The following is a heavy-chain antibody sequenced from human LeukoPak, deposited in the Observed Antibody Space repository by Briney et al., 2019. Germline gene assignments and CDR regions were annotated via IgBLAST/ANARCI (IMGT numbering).Heavy chain of an antibody. J-gene: IGHJ5*02. D-gene: IGHD2-2*01. Sequence: SETLSLTCTVSGGSISSGGYYWGWIRQPPGKGLEWIGSIYYSGSTYYNPSLKSRVTISVDTSKNQFSLKLSSVTAADTAVYYCARDFQVPAAGGWFDPWGQGTLVTVSS. CDR1: GGSISSGGYY. CDR2: IYYSGST. V-gene: IGHV4-39*07. CDR3: ARDFQVPAAGGWFDP.